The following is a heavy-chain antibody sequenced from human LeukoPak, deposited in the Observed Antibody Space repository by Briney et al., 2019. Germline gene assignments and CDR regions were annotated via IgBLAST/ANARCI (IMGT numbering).Heavy chain of an antibody. Sequence: SGGSLRLSCAASGFTFSSYSMNWVRQAPGKGLEWVSSISSSSSYIYYADSVKGRFTISRDNAKNSLYLQMNSLRAEDTAVYYCARTHMTTVTPGSGFDYWGQGTLVTASS. CDR2: ISSSSSYI. J-gene: IGHJ4*02. D-gene: IGHD4-17*01. CDR1: GFTFSSYS. V-gene: IGHV3-21*01. CDR3: ARTHMTTVTPGSGFDY.